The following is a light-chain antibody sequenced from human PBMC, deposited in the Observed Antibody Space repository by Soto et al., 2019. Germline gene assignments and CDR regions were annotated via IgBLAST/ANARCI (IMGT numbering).Light chain of an antibody. Sequence: QSALTQPASVSGAPGQSITISCTGTSSDVGCYNYVSWYQQHPGKAPKLMIDDVSNRPSGVSNRFSSSKSGNTASLTISGLQAEDEADYYCSSYTSSSLYVFGTGTKVTVL. CDR2: DVS. CDR3: SSYTSSSLYV. CDR1: SSDVGCYNY. V-gene: IGLV2-14*01. J-gene: IGLJ1*01.